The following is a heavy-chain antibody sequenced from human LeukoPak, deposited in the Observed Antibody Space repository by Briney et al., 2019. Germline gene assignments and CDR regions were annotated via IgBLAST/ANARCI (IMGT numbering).Heavy chain of an antibody. V-gene: IGHV4-59*11. J-gene: IGHJ5*02. CDR2: IYYSGST. D-gene: IGHD5-12*01. Sequence: SETLSLTCTVSGGSISSHYWSWIRQPPGKGLEWIGYIYYSGSTNYNPSLKSRVTISVDTSKNQFSLKLSSVTAADTAVYYCAREVDSGYDYNWFDPWGQGTLVTVSS. CDR1: GGSISSHY. CDR3: AREVDSGYDYNWFDP.